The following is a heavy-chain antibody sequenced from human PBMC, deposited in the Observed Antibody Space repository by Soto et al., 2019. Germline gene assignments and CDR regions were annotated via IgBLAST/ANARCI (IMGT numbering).Heavy chain of an antibody. Sequence: PGGSLRLSCTTSGFTFGAYALSWVRQAPGKGLEWVGFIRSKGYGATTEYAASVEGRFIVSRDDSKGIAYLQMNSLRTGDTALYYCARTPLRRETRPVDFDYWGQGTRVTVSS. V-gene: IGHV3-49*04. CDR3: ARTPLRRETRPVDFDY. J-gene: IGHJ4*02. CDR2: IRSKGYGATT. D-gene: IGHD1-26*01. CDR1: GFTFGAYA.